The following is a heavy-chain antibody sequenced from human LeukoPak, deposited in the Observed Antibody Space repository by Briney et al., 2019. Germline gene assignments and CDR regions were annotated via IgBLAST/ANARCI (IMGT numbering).Heavy chain of an antibody. D-gene: IGHD1-7*01. J-gene: IGHJ4*02. CDR1: GGSISSGSYY. Sequence: SETLSLTCTVSGGSISSGSYYSGWIRQPPGKGLEWIGSIYYSGSTYYNPSLKSRVTISVDTSKNQFSLKLSSVTAADTAVYYCASGVGITGTRVFFDYWGQGTLVTVSS. CDR2: IYYSGST. CDR3: ASGVGITGTRVFFDY. V-gene: IGHV4-39*01.